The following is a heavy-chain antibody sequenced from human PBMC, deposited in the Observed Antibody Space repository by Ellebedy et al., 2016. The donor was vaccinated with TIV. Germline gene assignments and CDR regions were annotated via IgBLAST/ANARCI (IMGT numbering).Heavy chain of an antibody. V-gene: IGHV3-53*04. Sequence: GESLKISCAASGFTVSSNYMSWVRQAPGKGLEWVSVIYSGGSTYYADSVKGRFTISRHNSKNTLYLQMNSLRAEDTAVYYCARVGQWLATYNWFDPWGQGTLVTVSS. CDR3: ARVGQWLATYNWFDP. D-gene: IGHD6-19*01. CDR2: IYSGGST. J-gene: IGHJ5*02. CDR1: GFTVSSNY.